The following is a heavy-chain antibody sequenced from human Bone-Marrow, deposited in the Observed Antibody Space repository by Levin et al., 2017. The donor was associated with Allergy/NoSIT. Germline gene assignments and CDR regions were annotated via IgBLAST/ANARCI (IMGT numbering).Heavy chain of an antibody. J-gene: IGHJ4*02. V-gene: IGHV1-18*01. Sequence: ASVKVSCKASGYNFNAYGISWVRQAPGQGLEWVGWISSYSGAANYAQKFQGRVSMTTDAPTNTAYMELRSLQSDDTAVYYCARDGGIYYMDYWGRGTLVTVSS. CDR3: ARDGGIYYMDY. D-gene: IGHD1-26*01. CDR1: GYNFNAYG. CDR2: ISSYSGAA.